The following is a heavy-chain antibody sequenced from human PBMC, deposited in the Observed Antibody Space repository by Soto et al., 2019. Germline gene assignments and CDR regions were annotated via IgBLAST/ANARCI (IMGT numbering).Heavy chain of an antibody. D-gene: IGHD6-13*01. CDR1: GGSISSYY. J-gene: IGHJ5*02. Sequence: QVQLQESGPGLVKPSETLSLTCTVSGGSISSYYWSWIRQPPGKGLEWIGYIYYSGSTNYNPSLTSRVTISVDTSKNQCSLKLSSVTAADTAVYYCARWIRLGSRGGRGWFDPWGQGTLVTVSS. CDR3: ARWIRLGSRGGRGWFDP. CDR2: IYYSGST. V-gene: IGHV4-59*08.